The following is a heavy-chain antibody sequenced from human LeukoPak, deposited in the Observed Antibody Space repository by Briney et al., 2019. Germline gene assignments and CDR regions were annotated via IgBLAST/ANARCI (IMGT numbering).Heavy chain of an antibody. J-gene: IGHJ5*02. CDR1: GFPFTNYA. D-gene: IGHD1-14*01. V-gene: IGHV3-23*01. CDR3: TKSNPEFDP. Sequence: GGSLRLSCAVSGFPFTNYAMSWVRQAPGKGLEWVAAVSGSGGATYYVDSVKGRFTISRDNPKNTLYLEMNSLRAEDTALYYCTKSNPEFDPWGQGTLVTVSS. CDR2: VSGSGGAT.